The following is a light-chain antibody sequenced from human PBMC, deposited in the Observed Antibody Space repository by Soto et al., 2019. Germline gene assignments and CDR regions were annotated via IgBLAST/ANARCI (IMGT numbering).Light chain of an antibody. CDR3: QQYGSSPRT. J-gene: IGKJ4*01. CDR1: QSVSSSY. CDR2: GAS. Sequence: EIVLTQSPGTLSLSPGERATLSCRASQSVSSSYLGWYQQKPGQAPRLLIYGASNRATGIPDRFSGIGSGTDFTLTISRLEPEDFAVYYCQQYGSSPRTFGEGTKVEIK. V-gene: IGKV3-20*01.